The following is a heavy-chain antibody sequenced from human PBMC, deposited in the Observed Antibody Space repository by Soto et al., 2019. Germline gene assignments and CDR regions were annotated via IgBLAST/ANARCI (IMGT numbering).Heavy chain of an antibody. Sequence: QITLKESGPTLMKPTQTLTLPCTLSGFSLSTSGVGVGWIRQTPEKALEWLALIYWDDDKRYSPSLKSRLTITKDTSKNQVVLTMTNMDPVDTATYYCARYFYESSDYSTWDYGMDVWGPGTTVTVSS. CDR3: ARYFYESSDYSTWDYGMDV. D-gene: IGHD3-22*01. CDR2: IYWDDDK. V-gene: IGHV2-5*02. J-gene: IGHJ6*02. CDR1: GFSLSTSGVG.